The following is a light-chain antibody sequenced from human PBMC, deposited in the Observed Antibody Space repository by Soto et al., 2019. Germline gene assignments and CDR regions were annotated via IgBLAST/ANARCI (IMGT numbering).Light chain of an antibody. CDR1: QSISIY. CDR3: QQSYSTPRT. J-gene: IGKJ1*01. V-gene: IGKV1-39*01. CDR2: AAS. Sequence: DIQMTQSPSSLSASVGDRVTITCRASQSISIYLNWYQQKPGKAPKLLIYAASSLQSGVSSRLSGSGSGTDFTLTISSLQPEDFATYYCQQSYSTPRTFGQGTKVEIK.